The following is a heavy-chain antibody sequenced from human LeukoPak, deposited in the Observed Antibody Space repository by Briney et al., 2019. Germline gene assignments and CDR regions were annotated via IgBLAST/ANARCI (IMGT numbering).Heavy chain of an antibody. V-gene: IGHV3-48*04. CDR1: GFTFSSYA. D-gene: IGHD3-22*01. Sequence: GGSLRLSCAASGFTFSSYAMSWVRQAPGKGLEWVSYISSSGSTIYYADSVKGRFTISRDNAKNSLYLQMNSLRAEDTAVYYCARDYYYDSSGYYGPWGQGTLVTVSS. CDR3: ARDYYYDSSGYYGP. J-gene: IGHJ5*02. CDR2: ISSSGSTI.